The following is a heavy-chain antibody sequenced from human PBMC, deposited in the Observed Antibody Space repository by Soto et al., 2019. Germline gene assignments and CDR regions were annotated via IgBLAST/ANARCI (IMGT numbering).Heavy chain of an antibody. CDR3: AKLVIGYCSGNTCDDY. CDR2: ISYDSSNK. Sequence: VQLLESGGGLIQPGGSLRLSCAASGFTFSYGIHWLRQAPGKGLEWVAYISYDSSNKFYGDSVKGRFTISRDNSKNTPFLQMNSLRAEDTAVYYCAKLVIGYCSGNTCDDYWGQGTLVAGSS. CDR1: GFTFSYG. V-gene: IGHV3-30*18. D-gene: IGHD2-15*01. J-gene: IGHJ4*02.